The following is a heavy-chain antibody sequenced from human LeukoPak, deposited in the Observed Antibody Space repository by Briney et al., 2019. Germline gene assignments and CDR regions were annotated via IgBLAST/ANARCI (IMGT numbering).Heavy chain of an antibody. J-gene: IGHJ4*02. CDR1: GFTFSSYA. V-gene: IGHV3-23*01. CDR3: AKGNGYSYGPYYFDY. CDR2: ITASGGNT. Sequence: PGGSLRLSCAASGFTFSSYAMGWVRQAPGKGLEWVSDITASGGNTYYADSVKGRFTISRDNSKNTLYLQVNSLRAEDTAVYYYAKGNGYSYGPYYFDYWGQGTLVTVSS. D-gene: IGHD5-18*01.